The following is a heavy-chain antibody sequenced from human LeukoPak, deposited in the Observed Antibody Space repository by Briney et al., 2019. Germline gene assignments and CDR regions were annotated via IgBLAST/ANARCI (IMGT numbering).Heavy chain of an antibody. Sequence: SETLSLTCAVSGASISSSSYHWGWLRQPPGKGLEWIGSIHYSGSTYYNPSLKSRVTVSVDTSKNQFSLNLSSVTAADTAVYYCARDTRYYGSSGYCGKWGQGTLVTVSS. CDR3: ARDTRYYGSSGYCGK. D-gene: IGHD3-22*01. CDR1: GASISSSSYH. J-gene: IGHJ4*02. CDR2: IHYSGST. V-gene: IGHV4-39*07.